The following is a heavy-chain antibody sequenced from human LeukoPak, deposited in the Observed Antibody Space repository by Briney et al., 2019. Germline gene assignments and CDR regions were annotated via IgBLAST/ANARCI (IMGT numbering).Heavy chain of an antibody. D-gene: IGHD3-22*01. CDR3: ATDRDYYDSSGYYFDY. CDR2: ISYDGSSE. V-gene: IGHV3-30*19. Sequence: PGGSLRLSCAASGFTFSSYGMHWVRQAPGKGLEWVTFISYDGSSEYYADSVKGRFTISRDNSKNTLYLQMNSLRVEDTAVYYCATDRDYYDSSGYYFDYWGQGTLVTVSS. CDR1: GFTFSSYG. J-gene: IGHJ4*02.